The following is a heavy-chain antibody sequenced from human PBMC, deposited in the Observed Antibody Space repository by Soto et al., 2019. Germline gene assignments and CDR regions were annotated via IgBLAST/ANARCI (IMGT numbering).Heavy chain of an antibody. CDR2: ISSNGGST. D-gene: IGHD3-10*01. CDR3: ARGSSTMVRGAPPDY. CDR1: GFTFSSYA. V-gene: IGHV3-64*01. J-gene: IGHJ4*02. Sequence: EVQLVESGGGLVQPGGSLRLSCAASGFTFSSYAMHWVRQAPGKGLEYVSAISSNGGSTYYANSVKGRFTISRDNSKNTLYLQMGSLRAEDMAVYYCARGSSTMVRGAPPDYWGQGTLVTVSS.